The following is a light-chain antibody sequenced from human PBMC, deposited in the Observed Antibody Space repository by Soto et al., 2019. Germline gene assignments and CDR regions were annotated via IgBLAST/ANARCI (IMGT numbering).Light chain of an antibody. CDR3: QQSHSAPFT. CDR2: AAS. V-gene: IGKV1-39*01. Sequence: IQMTQSPFSLSASIGDRVTITCRASQSISDYLNWYQQKPGKGPKLLIFAASSLQVGVPSRFSGSGSGTDFTLTISSLQPEDFATYFCQQSHSAPFTFGPGTTVDIK. J-gene: IGKJ3*01. CDR1: QSISDY.